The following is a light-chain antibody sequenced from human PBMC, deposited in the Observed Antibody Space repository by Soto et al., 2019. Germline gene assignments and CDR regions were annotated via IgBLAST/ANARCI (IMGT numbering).Light chain of an antibody. CDR3: SSCTSSSTYV. CDR1: SSDIGAYNY. V-gene: IGLV2-14*01. J-gene: IGLJ1*01. CDR2: DVS. Sequence: SERNSPAYVSRSPRESRPISKTKASSDIGAYNYVSWYQQHPGKAPKLMIYDVSNRPSGISDRFSGSKSGNTASLTISVLQAEDEADYFCSSCTSSSTYVVGTGTKVPVL.